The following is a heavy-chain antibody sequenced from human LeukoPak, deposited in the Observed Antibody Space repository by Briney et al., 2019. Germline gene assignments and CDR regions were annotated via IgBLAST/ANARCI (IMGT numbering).Heavy chain of an antibody. CDR3: AKTPIAAADSRPYYFDY. Sequence: PGGSLRLSCAASGFTFDDYAMHWVRQAPGKGLEWVSGISWNRGSIGYADSVKGRFTISRDNAKNSLYLQMNSLRAEDMALYYCAKTPIAAADSRPYYFDYWGQGTLVTVSS. CDR2: ISWNRGSI. D-gene: IGHD6-13*01. V-gene: IGHV3-9*03. CDR1: GFTFDDYA. J-gene: IGHJ4*02.